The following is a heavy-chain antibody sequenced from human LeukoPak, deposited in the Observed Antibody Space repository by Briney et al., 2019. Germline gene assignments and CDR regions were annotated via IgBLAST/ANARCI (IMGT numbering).Heavy chain of an antibody. V-gene: IGHV3-33*01. CDR1: GFIFSTYA. Sequence: GGSLRLSCAASGFIFSTYAMHWVRQAPGTGLEWVAVIWYDGSNKYYADFVKGRFTISRDNSKNTLYLQMNSLRAEDTAVYYCARGIAAAGNPNWFDPWGQGTLVTVSS. J-gene: IGHJ5*02. D-gene: IGHD6-13*01. CDR2: IWYDGSNK. CDR3: ARGIAAAGNPNWFDP.